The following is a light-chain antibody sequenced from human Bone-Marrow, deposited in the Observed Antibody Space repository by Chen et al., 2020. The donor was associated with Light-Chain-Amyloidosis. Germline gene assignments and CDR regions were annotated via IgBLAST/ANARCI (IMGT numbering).Light chain of an antibody. Sequence: QYALTQPASVSGSPGQSFTISCTGTSGDVGTYNYVSWYQQPPGKAPKVMIYAVSNRPSGVSNRFSGSKSGNTASLTISGLQAEDEADYYCSSFTSSSSYVFGPGTKVTVL. V-gene: IGLV2-14*01. J-gene: IGLJ1*01. CDR3: SSFTSSSSYV. CDR2: AVS. CDR1: SGDVGTYNY.